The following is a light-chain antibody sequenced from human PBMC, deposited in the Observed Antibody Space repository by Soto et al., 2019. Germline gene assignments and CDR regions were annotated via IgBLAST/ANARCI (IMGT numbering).Light chain of an antibody. V-gene: IGKV3-20*01. CDR1: QSVTSSS. CDR3: HQSGSPPQT. CDR2: AAS. Sequence: EIVLTQSPGTLSLSPGERATLSCRASQSVTSSSLAWYQQKPGQAPRLLIYAASSRATGIPDRFSGSGSGTDFTLSISRLEPEDFAIYYCHQSGSPPQTFGQGIRVEVK. J-gene: IGKJ1*01.